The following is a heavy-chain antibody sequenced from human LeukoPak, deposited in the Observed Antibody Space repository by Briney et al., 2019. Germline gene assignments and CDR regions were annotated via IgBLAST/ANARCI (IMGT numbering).Heavy chain of an antibody. D-gene: IGHD3-10*01. CDR3: AKGFNYYGSGSNNRNYYYGMDV. CDR1: GFTFSSYG. CDR2: ISYDGSNK. V-gene: IGHV3-30*18. J-gene: IGHJ6*02. Sequence: GGSLGLSCAASGFTFSSYGMHWVRQAPGKGLEWVAVISYDGSNKYYADSVKGRFTISRDNSKNTLYLQMNSLRAEDTAVYYCAKGFNYYGSGSNNRNYYYGMDVWGQGTTVTVSS.